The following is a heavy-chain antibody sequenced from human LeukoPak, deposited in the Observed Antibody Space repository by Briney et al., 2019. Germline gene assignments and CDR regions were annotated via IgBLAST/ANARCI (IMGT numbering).Heavy chain of an antibody. J-gene: IGHJ4*02. CDR2: ISSSGSTI. D-gene: IGHD6-19*01. CDR1: GFTFSDYY. Sequence: RSGGSLRLSCAASGFTFSDYYMSWIRQAPGKGLEWVSYISSSGSTIYYADSVKGQFTISRDNAKNSLYLQMNSLRAEDTAVYYCARDQGIAVAGPSGGYWGQGTLVTVSS. V-gene: IGHV3-11*01. CDR3: ARDQGIAVAGPSGGY.